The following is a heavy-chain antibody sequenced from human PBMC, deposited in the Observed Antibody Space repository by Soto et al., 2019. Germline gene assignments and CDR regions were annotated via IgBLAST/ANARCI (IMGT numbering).Heavy chain of an antibody. Sequence: PSETLSLTCTVSGGSISSYYWSWIRQPPGKGLEWIGYIYYSGSTNYNPSLKSRVTISVDTSKNQFSLKLSSVTAADTAVYYCARASPLVVGASEFDPWGQGTLVTVSS. CDR3: ARASPLVVGASEFDP. CDR2: IYYSGST. D-gene: IGHD1-26*01. J-gene: IGHJ5*02. CDR1: GGSISSYY. V-gene: IGHV4-59*01.